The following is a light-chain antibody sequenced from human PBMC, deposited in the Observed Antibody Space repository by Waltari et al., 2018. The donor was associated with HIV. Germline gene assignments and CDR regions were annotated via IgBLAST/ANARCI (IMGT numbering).Light chain of an antibody. V-gene: IGLV1-44*01. J-gene: IGLJ2*01. Sequence: QSVLTQPPSASGTPGQRVTISCSGSGSNIGRNTVNWYQQLPGTAPKLLIYSDYQRPSGVPDRFSGSKSGTSASLAISGLKSEDEADYYCAAWDDSLNGVVFGGGTKLTVL. CDR1: GSNIGRNT. CDR3: AAWDDSLNGVV. CDR2: SDY.